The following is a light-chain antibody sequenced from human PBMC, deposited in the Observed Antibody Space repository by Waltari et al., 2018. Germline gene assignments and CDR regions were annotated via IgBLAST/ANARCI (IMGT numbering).Light chain of an antibody. Sequence: EIVMTQSPATLSVSPGERAPLSCRAIQSVSSNLACYQQRPGQAPMLLIYGASTRATGIPARFSGSGCGTEFTLTISSLQSEDFAVYYCQQYNNWPLTFGGGTKVEIK. CDR1: QSVSSN. J-gene: IGKJ4*01. CDR3: QQYNNWPLT. CDR2: GAS. V-gene: IGKV3-15*01.